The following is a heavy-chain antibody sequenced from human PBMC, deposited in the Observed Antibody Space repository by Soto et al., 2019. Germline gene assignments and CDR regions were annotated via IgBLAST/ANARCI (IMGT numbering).Heavy chain of an antibody. Sequence: SETLSLTCAVYGGSFSGYYWSWIRQPPGKGLEWIGEINHSGSTNYNPSLKSRVTISVDTSKNQFSLKLSSVTAADTAVYYCARALYYYDSSGPYGMDVWGQGTTVTVSS. D-gene: IGHD3-22*01. V-gene: IGHV4-34*01. CDR3: ARALYYYDSSGPYGMDV. CDR2: INHSGST. CDR1: GGSFSGYY. J-gene: IGHJ6*02.